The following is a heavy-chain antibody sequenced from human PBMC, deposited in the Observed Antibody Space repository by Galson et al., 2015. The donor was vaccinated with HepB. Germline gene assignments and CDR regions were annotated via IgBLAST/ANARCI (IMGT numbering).Heavy chain of an antibody. V-gene: IGHV3-66*02. D-gene: IGHD2-15*01. Sequence: SLRLSCAASGFTVSRNYMSWVRQAPGKGLEWVSVIYSGGSTYYADSVKGRFTISRDSSKNTLYLQMNSLRTEDTAVYFCTGDRCIDGSCFIDSWGQGTQVTVSS. CDR1: GFTVSRNY. CDR2: IYSGGST. J-gene: IGHJ4*02. CDR3: TGDRCIDGSCFIDS.